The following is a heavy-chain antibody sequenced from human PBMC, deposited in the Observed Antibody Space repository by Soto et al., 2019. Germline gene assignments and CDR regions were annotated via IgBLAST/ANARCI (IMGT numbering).Heavy chain of an antibody. J-gene: IGHJ4*02. CDR2: IKNKANSYTT. CDR1: GFTFSDHY. V-gene: IGHV3-72*01. D-gene: IGHD6-13*01. Sequence: EVQLVESGGGLVQPEGSLRLSCAASGFTFSDHYMDWVRQAPGKGLEWVGRIKNKANSYTTGYAASVKGRFIISSDDSNNSVFLRMNRLKTDDTAVYYCTRVRLSSSRSTDYWGEVILVTVSS. CDR3: TRVRLSSSRSTDY.